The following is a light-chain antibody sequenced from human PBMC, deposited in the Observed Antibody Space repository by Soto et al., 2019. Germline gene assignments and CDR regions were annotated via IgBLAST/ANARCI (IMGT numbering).Light chain of an antibody. V-gene: IGKV3-20*01. Sequence: EIVLTQSPGTLSLSPGERATLSCRASQSVSSSYLAWYQQKPGQAPRLIIYGASSRATGIPDRFSGSGSGTDFTLTISRLEPEDFAVYYCQQYGSSPFIFGQGTRLEMK. CDR2: GAS. CDR3: QQYGSSPFI. CDR1: QSVSSSY. J-gene: IGKJ5*01.